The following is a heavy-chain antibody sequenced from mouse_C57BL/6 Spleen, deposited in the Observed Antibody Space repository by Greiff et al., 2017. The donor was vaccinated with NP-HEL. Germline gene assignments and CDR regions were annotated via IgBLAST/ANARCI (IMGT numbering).Heavy chain of an antibody. CDR1: GYTFTDYE. CDR3: TRKDWDAWFAY. V-gene: IGHV1-15*01. Sequence: VQLQQSGAELVRPGASVTLSCKASGYTFTDYEMHWVKQTPVHGLEWIGAIDPETGGTAYNQKFKGKAILTADKSSSTAYMELRSLTSEDSAVYDFTRKDWDAWFAYWGKGTLVTVSA. CDR2: IDPETGGT. D-gene: IGHD4-1*01. J-gene: IGHJ3*01.